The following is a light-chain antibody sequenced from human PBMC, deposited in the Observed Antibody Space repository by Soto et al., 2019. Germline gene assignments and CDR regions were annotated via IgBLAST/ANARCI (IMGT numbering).Light chain of an antibody. CDR1: SSDVGGYNY. CDR3: NSYTSSRAYV. CDR2: DVS. Sequence: QSVLTQPASVSGSPGQSITISCTGTSSDVGGYNYVSWYQQLPGKAPKLMIYDVSDRPSGVSNRFSGSKSGNTASLTISGLQAEDEATYYCNSYTSSRAYVFGIGTQVTVL. J-gene: IGLJ1*01. V-gene: IGLV2-14*01.